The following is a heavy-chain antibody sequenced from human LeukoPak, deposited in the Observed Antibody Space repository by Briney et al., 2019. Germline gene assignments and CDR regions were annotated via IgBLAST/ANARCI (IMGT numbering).Heavy chain of an antibody. CDR3: ATSREVAGSHAFDI. D-gene: IGHD6-19*01. V-gene: IGHV5-51*01. CDR2: LYPGDSAS. J-gene: IGHJ3*02. Sequence: GESLKISCKGSGYSFTNYWIGWVRQMPEKGLEWMGMLYPGDSASRFSPSFQGRVTMSVDRSINTAYLQWSSLRASDTAMYYCATSREVAGSHAFDIWGQGTVVTVSS. CDR1: GYSFTNYW.